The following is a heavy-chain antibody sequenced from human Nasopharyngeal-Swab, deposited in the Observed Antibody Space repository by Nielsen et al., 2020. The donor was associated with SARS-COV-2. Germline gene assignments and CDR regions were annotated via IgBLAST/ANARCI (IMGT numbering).Heavy chain of an antibody. CDR2: ISWSGGAT. D-gene: IGHD3-22*01. V-gene: IGHV3-9*01. CDR1: GFPFDEYS. Sequence: SLEISCAASGFPFDEYSMHWVRQAPGKGLEWVASISWSGGATGYADSVKGRFTISRDNAKNSLYLQMKGLRPEDTALYYCAKDRGDSSGYYRYFYYGMDVWGQGTTVTVSS. J-gene: IGHJ6*02. CDR3: AKDRGDSSGYYRYFYYGMDV.